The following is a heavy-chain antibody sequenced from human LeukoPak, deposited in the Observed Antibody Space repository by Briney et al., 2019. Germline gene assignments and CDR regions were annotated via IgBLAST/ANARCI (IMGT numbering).Heavy chain of an antibody. CDR3: ARQGGYGDAFDI. J-gene: IGHJ3*02. Sequence: PSETLSLTCTVSGDSISSYYWSWIRQPPGKGLEWIGYIYFSGSTNYNPSLKSRVTISVDTSKKQFSLKLSSVTAADTAVYYCARQGGYGDAFDIWGQGTMVTVSS. CDR2: IYFSGST. CDR1: GDSISSYY. D-gene: IGHD5-18*01. V-gene: IGHV4-59*01.